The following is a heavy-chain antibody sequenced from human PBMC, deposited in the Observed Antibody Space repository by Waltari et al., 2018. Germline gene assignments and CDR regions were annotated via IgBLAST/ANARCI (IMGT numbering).Heavy chain of an antibody. D-gene: IGHD6-13*01. CDR1: GGSISSYY. V-gene: IGHV4-4*07. CDR2: LYTSGST. J-gene: IGHJ6*03. Sequence: QVQLQESGPGLVKPSETLSLTCTVSGGSISSYYWSWIRQPAGKGLEWIGRLYTSGSTSDSPAIKSRVTMSVDTSTNQCSLKLRSVTAAETAVYYSARRLPSQQLVPRYYYYMDVWGKGTTVTISS. CDR3: ARRLPSQQLVPRYYYYMDV.